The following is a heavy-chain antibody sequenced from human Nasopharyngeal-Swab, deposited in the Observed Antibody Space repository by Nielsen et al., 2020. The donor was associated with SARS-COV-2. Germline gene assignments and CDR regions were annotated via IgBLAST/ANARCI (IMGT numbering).Heavy chain of an antibody. D-gene: IGHD4-17*01. V-gene: IGHV4-34*01. Sequence: WIRQPPGKGLGWIGEINHSGSTNYNPSLKSRVTISVDTSKNQFSLKLSSVTAADTAVYYCARGRDYGDYVDYFDYWGQGTLVTVSS. CDR3: ARGRDYGDYVDYFDY. J-gene: IGHJ4*02. CDR2: INHSGST.